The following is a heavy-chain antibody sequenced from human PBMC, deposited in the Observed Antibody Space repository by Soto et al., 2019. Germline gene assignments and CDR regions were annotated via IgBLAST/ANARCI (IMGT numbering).Heavy chain of an antibody. Sequence: QVQLQESGPGLVKPSETLSLTCTVSGGSISSYYWSWIRQPPGKGLEWIGYIYYSGSTNYHPPIKTRVTISVDTSKDQCSQKLSTVTAADTAVYYCARERSVDAFDIRGQGTMVTDSS. CDR1: GGSISSYY. J-gene: IGHJ3*02. CDR2: IYYSGST. CDR3: ARERSVDAFDI. V-gene: IGHV4-59*01.